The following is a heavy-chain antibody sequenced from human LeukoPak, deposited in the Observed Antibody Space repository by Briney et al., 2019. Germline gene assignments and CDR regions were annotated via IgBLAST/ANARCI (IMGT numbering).Heavy chain of an antibody. Sequence: ASVKVSCKASGYTFTYYYMYWVRQAPGQGLEWMGLINPSGGSTSYVQELQGRVTMTRDMSTSTVYMELSSLRSEDTAVYYCARGPYSSGWYGLDYWGQGTLVTVSS. J-gene: IGHJ4*02. CDR1: GYTFTYYY. CDR3: ARGPYSSGWYGLDY. D-gene: IGHD6-19*01. CDR2: INPSGGST. V-gene: IGHV1-46*04.